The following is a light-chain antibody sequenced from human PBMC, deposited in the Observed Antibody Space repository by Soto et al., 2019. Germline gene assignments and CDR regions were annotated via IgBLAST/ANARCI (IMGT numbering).Light chain of an antibody. CDR1: QSVSSSY. CDR2: GAS. J-gene: IGKJ2*01. V-gene: IGKV3-20*01. Sequence: EIVLTQSPGTLSFSPGERATLSCRASQSVSSSYLAWYQQKPGQAPRLLIYGASSRATGIPGRFSGSGSGTDFTLTISRLEPEDFAVYYCQQYGSSPYTFGQGTKVDIK. CDR3: QQYGSSPYT.